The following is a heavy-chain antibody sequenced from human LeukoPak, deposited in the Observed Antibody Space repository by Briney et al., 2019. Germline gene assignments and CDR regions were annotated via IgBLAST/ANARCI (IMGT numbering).Heavy chain of an antibody. CDR3: ARGRVAARPDNWFDP. D-gene: IGHD6-6*01. J-gene: IGHJ5*02. CDR1: GYTFTSYD. Sequence: SVKVSCKASGYTFTSYDISWVRQAPGQGLEWMGGIIPIFGTANYAQKFQGRVTITTDESTSTAYMELSSLRSEDTAVYYCARGRVAARPDNWFDPWGQGTLVTVSS. CDR2: IIPIFGTA. V-gene: IGHV1-69*05.